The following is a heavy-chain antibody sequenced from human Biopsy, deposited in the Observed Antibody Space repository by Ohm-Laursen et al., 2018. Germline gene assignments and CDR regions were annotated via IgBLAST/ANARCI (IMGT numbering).Heavy chain of an antibody. J-gene: IGHJ4*02. Sequence: SETLSLTCAVYNVSFSSFYWSWFRQPPGKGMERIGEISHTGSTNYNPPLKSRVFMSVDTSRSQFSQKLSSATAADTAMYYCAAYYYDSSGYFYAFHYWGQGTLVTVSS. CDR1: NVSFSSFY. V-gene: IGHV4-34*01. CDR3: AAYYYDSSGYFYAFHY. CDR2: ISHTGST. D-gene: IGHD3-22*01.